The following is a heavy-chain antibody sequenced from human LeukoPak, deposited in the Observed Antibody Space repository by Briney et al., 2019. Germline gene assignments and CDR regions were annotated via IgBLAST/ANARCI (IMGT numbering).Heavy chain of an antibody. CDR1: GFTFSSYG. Sequence: PGGSLRLSCAASGFTFSSYGMHWVRQAPGKGLEGVAVISYDGSNKYYGDSVKGRFTIYRDNSKTTLYLQMSSLRPEDTAVYYCANGGYTSSWYVVDYWGQGTLVTVSS. J-gene: IGHJ4*02. V-gene: IGHV3-30*18. D-gene: IGHD6-13*01. CDR3: ANGGYTSSWYVVDY. CDR2: ISYDGSNK.